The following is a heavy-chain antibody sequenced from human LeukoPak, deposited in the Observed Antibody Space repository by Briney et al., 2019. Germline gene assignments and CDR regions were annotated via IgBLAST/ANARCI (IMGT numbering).Heavy chain of an antibody. CDR1: GFTFSSYA. CDR3: AKCEYSDKYYFDY. Sequence: GGSLRLSCAASGFTFSSYAMSWVRQAPGKGLELVSAISGSGGSTYYADSVKGRFTISRDNSKNTLYLQMKSLRAEDTAVYYCAKCEYSDKYYFDYWGQGTLVTVSS. D-gene: IGHD3-22*01. J-gene: IGHJ4*02. CDR2: ISGSGGST. V-gene: IGHV3-23*01.